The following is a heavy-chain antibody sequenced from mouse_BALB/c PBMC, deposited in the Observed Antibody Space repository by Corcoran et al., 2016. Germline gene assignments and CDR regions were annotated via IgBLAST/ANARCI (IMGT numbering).Heavy chain of an antibody. V-gene: IGHV1S34*01. D-gene: IGHD1-1*01. Sequence: LVKTGASVKISCKASGYSFTGYYMHCVKQSHGKSLEWIGYISCYNGATSYNQKFKGKATFTVDTSSSTAYMQFNSLTSEDSAVYYCARLGVTTVDAMDYWGQGTSVTVSS. CDR3: ARLGVTTVDAMDY. J-gene: IGHJ4*01. CDR1: GYSFTGYY. CDR2: ISCYNGAT.